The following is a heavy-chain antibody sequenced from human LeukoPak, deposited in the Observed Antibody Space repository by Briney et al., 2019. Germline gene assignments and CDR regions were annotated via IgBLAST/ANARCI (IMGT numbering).Heavy chain of an antibody. J-gene: IGHJ4*02. CDR1: GFSFSTSW. CDR2: IKQDGSEK. CDR3: ARDRNTDFWSGYYTNYFDY. D-gene: IGHD3-3*01. Sequence: GGSLRLSCAASGFSFSTSWMTWVRQAPGKGLEWVANIKQDGSEKYYVDTVKGRFTISRDNAKNSLYLQMNSLRAEDTAVYYCARDRNTDFWSGYYTNYFDYWGQGTLVTVSS. V-gene: IGHV3-7*01.